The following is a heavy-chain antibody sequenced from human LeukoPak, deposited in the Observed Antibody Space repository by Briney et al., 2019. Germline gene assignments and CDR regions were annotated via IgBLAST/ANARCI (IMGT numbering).Heavy chain of an antibody. CDR3: ARDRNPFMIVGEGFFDY. D-gene: IGHD3-22*01. CDR2: INPSGGST. Sequence: WASVKVSCKAAGYTFTNYYIHWVRQAPGQGLKGMGIINPSGGSTTYAQKFQGRVTMTRDTSTSTVYMGLSSLRSEDTAVYYCARDRNPFMIVGEGFFDYWGQGTLVTVSS. V-gene: IGHV1-46*01. CDR1: GYTFTNYY. J-gene: IGHJ4*02.